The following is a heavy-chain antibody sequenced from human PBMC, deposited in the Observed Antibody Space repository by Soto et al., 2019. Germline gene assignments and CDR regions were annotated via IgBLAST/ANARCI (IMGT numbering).Heavy chain of an antibody. J-gene: IGHJ6*02. V-gene: IGHV3-11*01. Sequence: GGSLRLSCAASGFTFSYYYMSWIRQAPGKGLEWVSYISSSGSTIYYADSVKGRFTISRDNAKNSLYLQMNSLRAEDTAVYYCARDLDTAMVTMPDGMDVWGQGTTVTVSS. CDR3: ARDLDTAMVTMPDGMDV. CDR1: GFTFSYYY. CDR2: ISSSGSTI. D-gene: IGHD5-18*01.